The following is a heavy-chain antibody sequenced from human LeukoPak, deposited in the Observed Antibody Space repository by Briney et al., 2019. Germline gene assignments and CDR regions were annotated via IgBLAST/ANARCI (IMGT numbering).Heavy chain of an antibody. Sequence: SETLSLTCAVYGGSFSGYYWSWIRQPPGKGLEWIGEINHSGSTNYNPSLKSRVTISVDTSKNQFSLKLSFVTAADTAVYYCARGPRYYDILTGYWAQYNWFDPWGQGTLVTVSS. D-gene: IGHD3-9*01. CDR2: INHSGST. CDR3: ARGPRYYDILTGYWAQYNWFDP. V-gene: IGHV4-34*01. J-gene: IGHJ5*02. CDR1: GGSFSGYY.